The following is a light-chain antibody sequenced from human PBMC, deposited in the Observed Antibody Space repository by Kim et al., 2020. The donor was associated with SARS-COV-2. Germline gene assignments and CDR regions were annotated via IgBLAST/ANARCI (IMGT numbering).Light chain of an antibody. CDR3: QHYNRWPPWT. Sequence: EIVMTQSPATLSMSPGERATLSCRASQSVGSNLAWYQQRPGQAPRLLIYGASTRATGIPARFSGSGSGTDFTLTISSLQSEDFGVYYCQHYNRWPPWTFGQGTKVDIK. J-gene: IGKJ1*01. V-gene: IGKV3-15*01. CDR2: GAS. CDR1: QSVGSN.